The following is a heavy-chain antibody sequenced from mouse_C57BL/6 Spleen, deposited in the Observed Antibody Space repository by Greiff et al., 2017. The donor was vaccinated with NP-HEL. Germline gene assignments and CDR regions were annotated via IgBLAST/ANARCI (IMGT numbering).Heavy chain of an antibody. Sequence: VQLQQSGAELVRPGASVTLSCKASGYTFTDYEMHWVKQTPVHGLEWIGAIDPETGGTAYNQKFKGKAILTADKSSSTAYMELRSLTSEDSAVYYCTRSGVKGFAYWGQGTLVTVSA. J-gene: IGHJ3*01. V-gene: IGHV1-15*01. CDR2: IDPETGGT. D-gene: IGHD2-2*01. CDR3: TRSGVKGFAY. CDR1: GYTFTDYE.